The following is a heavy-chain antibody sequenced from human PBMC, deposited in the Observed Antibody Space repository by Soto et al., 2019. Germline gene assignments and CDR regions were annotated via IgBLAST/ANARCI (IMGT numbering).Heavy chain of an antibody. D-gene: IGHD3-22*01. CDR2: INPSGGST. CDR1: GYTFTSYY. CDR3: AGGHRHSIGSYRGKILGY. V-gene: IGHV1-46*01. Sequence: QVQLVQSGAEVKKPGASVKVSCKASGYTFTSYYMHWVRQAPGQGLEWMGIINPSGGSTSYAQKFQGRVIMTSDTSTSTDYMELSSLLSEDTDVYSCAGGHRHSIGSYRGKILGYWGQGTLVTVSS. J-gene: IGHJ4*02.